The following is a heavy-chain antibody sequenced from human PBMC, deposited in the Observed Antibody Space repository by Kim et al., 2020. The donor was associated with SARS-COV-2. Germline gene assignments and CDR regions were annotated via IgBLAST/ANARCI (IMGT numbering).Heavy chain of an antibody. CDR1: GGSFSGYY. CDR2: INHSGST. Sequence: SETLSLTCAVYGGSFSGYYWSWIRQPPGKGLEWIGEINHSGSTNYNPSLKSRVTISVDTSKNQFSLKLSSVTAADTAVYYCARSPYYYDSSGYRKYYFD. J-gene: IGHJ4*01. D-gene: IGHD3-22*01. CDR3: ARSPYYYDSSGYRKYYFD. V-gene: IGHV4-34*01.